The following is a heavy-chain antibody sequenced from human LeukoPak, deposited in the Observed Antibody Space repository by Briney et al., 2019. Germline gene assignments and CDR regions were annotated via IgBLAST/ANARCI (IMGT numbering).Heavy chain of an antibody. CDR1: GYTLTELS. D-gene: IGHD3-22*01. J-gene: IGHJ4*02. CDR3: ATSWRGWLSVLEPIGY. V-gene: IGHV1-24*01. CDR2: FDPEDGET. Sequence: ASVKVSCKVSGYTLTELSMHWVRQAPGKGLEWMGGFDPEDGETIYAQKFQGRVTMTEDTSTDTAYMELSSLRSEDTAVYYCATSWRGWLSVLEPIGYWGQGTLVTVSS.